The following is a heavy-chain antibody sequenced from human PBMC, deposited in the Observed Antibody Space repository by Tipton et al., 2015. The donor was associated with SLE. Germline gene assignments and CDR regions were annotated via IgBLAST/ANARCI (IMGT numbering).Heavy chain of an antibody. CDR2: MRYNEINK. CDR3: AREDANY. Sequence: GSLRLSCSASGFTFTTYGVHWVRQAPGKGVEWVAFMRYNEINKFYAESVKGRFTLSRDNSKNTVYLQMNSLRREDTAVYYCAREDANYWGQGTLVTVSS. CDR1: GFTFTTYG. V-gene: IGHV3-30*02. J-gene: IGHJ4*02.